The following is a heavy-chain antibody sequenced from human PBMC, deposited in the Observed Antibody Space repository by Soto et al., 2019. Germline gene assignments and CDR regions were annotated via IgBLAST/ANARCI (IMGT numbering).Heavy chain of an antibody. CDR2: IRFDGSNI. CDR3: AKVSTGAEYFQH. D-gene: IGHD2-8*02. CDR1: GIIFSGYG. V-gene: IGHV3-30*02. Sequence: PGGSLRLSCAASGIIFSGYGMHWVRQAPGKGLEWVAVIRFDGSNIYYADSVKGRFTIFRDNSKNTLYLQMNSLRAEDTAVYYCAKVSTGAEYFQHWGQGTLVTVSS. J-gene: IGHJ1*01.